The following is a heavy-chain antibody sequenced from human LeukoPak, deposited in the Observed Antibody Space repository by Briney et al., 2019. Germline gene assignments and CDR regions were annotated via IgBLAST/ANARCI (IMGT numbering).Heavy chain of an antibody. J-gene: IGHJ4*02. CDR1: GFTFSSYW. CDR3: ARSGLSRFGF. Sequence: GGSLRLSCAVSGFTFSSYWMSWVRQAPGKGLGWVANIKQDGSEKYYVDSVKGRFTLSRDNSRNTLYLQMNSLRAEHTAVYYGARSGLSRFGFWGQGTLVTVSS. V-gene: IGHV3-7*01. D-gene: IGHD2/OR15-2a*01. CDR2: IKQDGSEK.